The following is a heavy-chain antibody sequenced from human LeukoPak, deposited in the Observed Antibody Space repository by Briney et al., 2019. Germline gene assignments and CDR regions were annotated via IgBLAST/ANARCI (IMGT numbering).Heavy chain of an antibody. D-gene: IGHD3-22*01. CDR2: INPSAGST. J-gene: IGHJ4*02. Sequence: ASVKVSCKASGYTFTSYYMHWVRQAPGQELEWMGIINPSAGSTSYAQRFQGRVTMTRDTSTSTVYMELSSLRSEDTAVYYCARANYYDSSGYSLYYFDYWGQGTLVTVSS. V-gene: IGHV1-46*01. CDR3: ARANYYDSSGYSLYYFDY. CDR1: GYTFTSYY.